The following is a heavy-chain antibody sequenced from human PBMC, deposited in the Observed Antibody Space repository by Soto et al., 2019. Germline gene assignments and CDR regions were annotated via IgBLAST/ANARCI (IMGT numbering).Heavy chain of an antibody. D-gene: IGHD2-2*01. CDR3: ARQGSTSADYYYGMDV. CDR2: IYPGDSDT. Sequence: GESLKISCKGSGYIFTSYWIGWVRQMPGKGLEWMGIIYPGDSDTRYSPSFQGQVTISADKSISTAYLQWSSLKASDTAMYYCARQGSTSADYYYGMDVWGQGTTVTVSS. J-gene: IGHJ6*02. V-gene: IGHV5-51*01. CDR1: GYIFTSYW.